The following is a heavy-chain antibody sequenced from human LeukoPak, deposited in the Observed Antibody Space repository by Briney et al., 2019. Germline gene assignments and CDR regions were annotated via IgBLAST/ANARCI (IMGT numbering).Heavy chain of an antibody. CDR3: ARVRVAYGSGSYFNSFFEY. CDR2: IQFDESET. V-gene: IGHV3-30*02. CDR1: GFIFGSYG. D-gene: IGHD3-10*01. J-gene: IGHJ4*02. Sequence: GGSLRLSCTASGFIFGSYGMHWVRQAPGKRLEWVAFIQFDESETHYGDSVKGRFSISRDISKNTLYLQMNSLRAEDTALYYCARVRVAYGSGSYFNSFFEYWGQGTLVTVSS.